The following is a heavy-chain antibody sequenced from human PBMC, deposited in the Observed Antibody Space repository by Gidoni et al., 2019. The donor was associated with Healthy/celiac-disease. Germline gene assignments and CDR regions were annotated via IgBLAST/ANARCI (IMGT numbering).Heavy chain of an antibody. CDR2: INAGNGNT. Sequence: HVQLVQSGAEVKKPGASVKVSCKASGYTFTSYAMHWVRQAPGQRLEWMGWINAGNGNTKYSQKFQGRVTITRDTSASTAYMELSSLRSEDTAVYYCASSQGTTDFAGFAFDIWGQGTMVTVSS. V-gene: IGHV1-3*01. D-gene: IGHD3-3*01. CDR3: ASSQGTTDFAGFAFDI. CDR1: GYTFTSYA. J-gene: IGHJ3*02.